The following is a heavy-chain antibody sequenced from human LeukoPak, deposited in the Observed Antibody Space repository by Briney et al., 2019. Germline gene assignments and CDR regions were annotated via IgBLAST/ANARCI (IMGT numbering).Heavy chain of an antibody. V-gene: IGHV3-23*01. D-gene: IGHD2-15*01. CDR1: GFTFSSSS. Sequence: PGGSLRLSCAASGFTFSSSSMNWVRQAPGKGLEWVSAISGSGGSTYYADSVKGRLTISRDNSKNTLYLQMNSLRAEDTAVYYCAKAYYCSGGSCPLRDLDYWGQGTLVTVSS. CDR2: ISGSGGST. CDR3: AKAYYCSGGSCPLRDLDY. J-gene: IGHJ4*02.